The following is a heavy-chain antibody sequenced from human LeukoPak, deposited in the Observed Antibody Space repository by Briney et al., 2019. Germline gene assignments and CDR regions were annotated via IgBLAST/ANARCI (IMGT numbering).Heavy chain of an antibody. D-gene: IGHD6-13*01. J-gene: IGHJ6*03. V-gene: IGHV1-18*01. CDR3: ARGESGAAAGYYYYMDV. CDR2: ISAYNGNT. CDR1: GYTFTSYG. Sequence: ASVKVSCKASGYTFTSYGISWVRQAPGQGLEWMGWISAYNGNTNYAQKLQGRVTMTTDTSTSTAYMELRSLRSDDTAVYYCARGESGAAAGYYYYMDVWGKGTTVTVSS.